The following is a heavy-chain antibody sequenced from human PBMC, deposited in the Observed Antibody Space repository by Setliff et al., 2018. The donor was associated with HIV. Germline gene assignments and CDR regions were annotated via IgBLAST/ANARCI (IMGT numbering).Heavy chain of an antibody. CDR3: ARGYPGIAVAGLTYYYYYYMDV. J-gene: IGHJ6*03. Sequence: SETLSLTCTVSGGSISSYYWSWIRQPPGKGLEWIGYIYYSGSTNYNPSLKSRVTISVDTSKNQFSLKLSSVTAADTAVYYCARGYPGIAVAGLTYYYYYYMDVWGKGTTVTVS. V-gene: IGHV4-59*01. CDR1: GGSISSYY. D-gene: IGHD6-19*01. CDR2: IYYSGST.